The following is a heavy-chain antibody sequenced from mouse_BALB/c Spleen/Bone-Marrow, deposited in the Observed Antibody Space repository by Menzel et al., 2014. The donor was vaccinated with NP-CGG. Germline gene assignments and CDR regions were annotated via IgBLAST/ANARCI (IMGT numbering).Heavy chain of an antibody. CDR3: ARVSYYAMDY. J-gene: IGHJ4*01. CDR2: INSNGGST. V-gene: IGHV5-6-2*01. CDR1: GFTFSSYY. Sequence: EVMLVESGGGLVKLGGSLKLSCAASGFTFSSYYMSWVRQTPEKRLELVAAINSNGGSTYYPDSVKGRFTISRDNAKNTLYLQMSSLKSGDTAMYYCARVSYYAMDYWGQGTSVTVSS.